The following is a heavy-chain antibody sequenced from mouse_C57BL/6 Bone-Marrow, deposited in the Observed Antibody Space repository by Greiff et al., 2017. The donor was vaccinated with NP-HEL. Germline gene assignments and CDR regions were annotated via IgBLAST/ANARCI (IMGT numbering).Heavy chain of an antibody. D-gene: IGHD2-3*01. CDR3: AREERLGYDGYYVTIDY. CDR1: GYTFTDYY. J-gene: IGHJ2*01. V-gene: IGHV1-26*01. Sequence: EVQLQQSGPELVKPGASVKISCKASGYTFTDYYMNWVKQSHGKSLEWIGDINPNNGGTSYNQKFKGKATLTVDKSSSTAYMELRSLTSEDSAVYYCAREERLGYDGYYVTIDYWGQGTTLTVSS. CDR2: INPNNGGT.